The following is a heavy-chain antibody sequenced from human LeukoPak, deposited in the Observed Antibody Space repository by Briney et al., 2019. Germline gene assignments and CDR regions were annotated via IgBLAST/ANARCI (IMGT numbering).Heavy chain of an antibody. Sequence: SETLSLTCTVSGGSISSSSYYWSWIRQPPVKGLEWIGYIYYSGSTNYNPSLKSRVTISVDTSKNQFSLKLSSVTAADTAVYYCAIREAAAGTFDYWGQGTLVTVSS. D-gene: IGHD6-13*01. J-gene: IGHJ4*02. CDR2: IYYSGST. V-gene: IGHV4-61*01. CDR3: AIREAAAGTFDY. CDR1: GGSISSSSYY.